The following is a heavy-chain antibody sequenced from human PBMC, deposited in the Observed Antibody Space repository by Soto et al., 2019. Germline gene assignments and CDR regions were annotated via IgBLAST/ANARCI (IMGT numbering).Heavy chain of an antibody. CDR1: GGSFSGYY. D-gene: IGHD2-15*01. V-gene: IGHV4-34*01. Sequence: TLSLTCAVYGGSFSGYYWSWIRQPPGKGLEWIGEINHSGSTNYNPSLKSRVTISVDTSKNQFSLKLSSVTAADTAVYYCARESYGYCSGGSCPRLFDYWGQGTLVTVSS. CDR2: INHSGST. CDR3: ARESYGYCSGGSCPRLFDY. J-gene: IGHJ4*02.